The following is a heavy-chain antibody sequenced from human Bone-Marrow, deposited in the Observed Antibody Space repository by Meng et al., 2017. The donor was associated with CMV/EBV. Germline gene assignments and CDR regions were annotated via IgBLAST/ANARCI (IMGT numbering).Heavy chain of an antibody. J-gene: IGHJ5*02. CDR1: GGSISSSSYY. CDR3: ARAKGYCSSTSCHGNWFDP. D-gene: IGHD2-2*01. Sequence: SETLSLTCTVSGGSISSSSYYWGWIRQPPGKGLEWIGSIYYSGSTYYNPSLKSRVTISVDTSKNQFSPKLSSVTAADTAVYYCARAKGYCSSTSCHGNWFDPSGQGTLVTVSS. V-gene: IGHV4-39*07. CDR2: IYYSGST.